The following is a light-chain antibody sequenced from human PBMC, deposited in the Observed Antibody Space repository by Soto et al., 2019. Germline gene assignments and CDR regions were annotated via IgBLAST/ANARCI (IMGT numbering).Light chain of an antibody. CDR2: DTS. CDR1: QSVSRF. Sequence: EIVMTQSPATLSVSPGERVTLSCRASQSVSRFLAWYQQRPGQAPRLLIYDTSTRATGVPARFSGSGSGTEFSLTISSLQSEDFAVYYCQQYDNWPPSTFGQGTKLEVK. CDR3: QQYDNWPPST. V-gene: IGKV3-15*01. J-gene: IGKJ2*01.